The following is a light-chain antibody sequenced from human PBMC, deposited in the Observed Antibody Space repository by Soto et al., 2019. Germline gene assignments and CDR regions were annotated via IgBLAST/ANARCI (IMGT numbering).Light chain of an antibody. J-gene: IGKJ1*01. CDR1: QSVSSSY. CDR3: QQYGSSPWT. Sequence: EIVLTQSPGTLSLSPGERATLSCRASQSVSSSYLAWYQQKPGQAPRLLIYGASSRATGIPDRFSGSGSGTDFTLTISRLEPEDFAVYYCQQYGSSPWTFGKGTKGDI. CDR2: GAS. V-gene: IGKV3-20*01.